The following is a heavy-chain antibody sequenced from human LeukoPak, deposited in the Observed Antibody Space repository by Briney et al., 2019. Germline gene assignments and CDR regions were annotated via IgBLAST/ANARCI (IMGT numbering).Heavy chain of an antibody. D-gene: IGHD2-2*01. V-gene: IGHV4-59*01. CDR2: IYYSGST. Sequence: ASETLSLTCTVFGGSISSYYWSWIRQPPGKGLEWIGYIYYSGSTSYNPSLKSRVTISVDTSKNQISLKVRSATAADTAVYYCARTTEDCSSTSCYQYWFDPWGQGTLVTVSS. CDR3: ARTTEDCSSTSCYQYWFDP. CDR1: GGSISSYY. J-gene: IGHJ5*02.